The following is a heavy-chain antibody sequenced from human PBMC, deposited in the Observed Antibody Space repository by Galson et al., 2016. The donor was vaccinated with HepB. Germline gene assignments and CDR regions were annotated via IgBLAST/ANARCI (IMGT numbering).Heavy chain of an antibody. Sequence: SLRLSCAASGFTFDDYAMHWFRQAPGRGLEWVSGISWYSNDIIYEHSVKGRFTISRDHAKNSLFLQPNRLTVEDTALYYCAKGDGSSLLYFDYWGQGTLVTVAS. V-gene: IGHV3-9*01. D-gene: IGHD3-10*01. CDR2: ISWYSNDI. CDR3: AKGDGSSLLYFDY. CDR1: GFTFDDYA. J-gene: IGHJ4*02.